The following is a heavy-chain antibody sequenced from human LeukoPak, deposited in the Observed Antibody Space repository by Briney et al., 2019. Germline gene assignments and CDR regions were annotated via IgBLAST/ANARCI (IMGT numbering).Heavy chain of an antibody. Sequence: GGSLRLSCAASGFSVGNYYMIWVRQAPGKGLEWVSTIYSTGTTHYADSVKDRFTISRDNSKNTLYLQMNSLRDADTAVYYCARGSGSYCGHWGQGTLVTVSS. CDR2: IYSTGTT. J-gene: IGHJ4*02. CDR3: ARGSGSYCGH. CDR1: GFSVGNYY. D-gene: IGHD1-26*01. V-gene: IGHV3-53*01.